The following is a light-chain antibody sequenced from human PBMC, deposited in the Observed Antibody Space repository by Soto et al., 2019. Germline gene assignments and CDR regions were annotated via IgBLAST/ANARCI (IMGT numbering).Light chain of an antibody. V-gene: IGLV2-14*01. CDR3: SSYTSSNTQV. CDR2: EVT. J-gene: IGLJ1*01. Sequence: QSVLTQPASVSGSPGQSITISCTGTSSDVGGYNYVSWYQQHPGKAPKLMIYEVTNRPSGVSNRFSGSQSGNTASLTISGLQSEEEAEYYCSSYTSSNTQVFGTGTKVTVL. CDR1: SSDVGGYNY.